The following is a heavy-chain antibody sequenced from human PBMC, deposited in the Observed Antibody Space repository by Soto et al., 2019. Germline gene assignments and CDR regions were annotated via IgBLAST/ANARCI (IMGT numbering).Heavy chain of an antibody. CDR1: GGSISSYY. J-gene: IGHJ4*02. Sequence: SETLSLTCTVSGGSISSYYWSWIRQPPGKGLEWIGYIYYSGSTNYNPSLKSRVTISVDTSKNQFSLKLSSVTAADTAVYYCARSPRIAARPRGFDYWGQGTLVTV. CDR3: ARSPRIAARPRGFDY. CDR2: IYYSGST. D-gene: IGHD6-6*01. V-gene: IGHV4-59*01.